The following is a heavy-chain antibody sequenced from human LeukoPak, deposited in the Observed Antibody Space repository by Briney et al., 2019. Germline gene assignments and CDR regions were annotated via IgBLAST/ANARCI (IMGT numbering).Heavy chain of an antibody. CDR2: IYYSGST. D-gene: IGHD5/OR15-5a*01. V-gene: IGHV4-39*07. Sequence: SETLSLTCSVSGGSVSSNNYYWGWIRQPPGKGLECIGSIYYSGSTYYNPSLKSRVTISVDTSKNQFSLRLTSVTAADTAVYFCATLVSTRYYFDYWGQGTLVTVSS. J-gene: IGHJ4*02. CDR1: GGSVSSNNYY. CDR3: ATLVSTRYYFDY.